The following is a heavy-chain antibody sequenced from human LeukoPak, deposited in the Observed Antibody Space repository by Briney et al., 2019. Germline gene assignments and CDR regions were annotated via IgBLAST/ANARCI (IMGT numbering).Heavy chain of an antibody. Sequence: GGSLRLSCAASGFTFSSYAMSWVRQAPGKGLEWVSAISGSGGSTYYADSVKGRFTISRDNSKNTPYLQMNSLRAEDTAVYYCAKGPSGYYYYYMDVWGKGTTVTVSS. CDR2: ISGSGGST. CDR3: AKGPSGYYYYYMDV. CDR1: GFTFSSYA. J-gene: IGHJ6*03. V-gene: IGHV3-23*01.